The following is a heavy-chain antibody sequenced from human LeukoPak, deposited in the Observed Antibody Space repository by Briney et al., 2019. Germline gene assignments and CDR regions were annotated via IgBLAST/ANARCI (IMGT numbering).Heavy chain of an antibody. CDR1: GFTFSSYE. V-gene: IGHV3-48*03. CDR3: ARAYYDILTGSNYYDY. Sequence: GGSLRLSCAASGFTFSSYEMNWVRQAPGKGLEWVSCISSSGSTIYYADSVKGRFTISRDNAKNSLYLQMNSLRAEDTAVYYCARAYYDILTGSNYYDYWGQGTLVTVSS. D-gene: IGHD3-9*01. CDR2: ISSSGSTI. J-gene: IGHJ4*02.